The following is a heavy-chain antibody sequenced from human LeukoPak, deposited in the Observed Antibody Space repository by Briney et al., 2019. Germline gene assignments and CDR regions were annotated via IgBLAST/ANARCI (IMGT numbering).Heavy chain of an antibody. V-gene: IGHV1-2*02. J-gene: IGHJ5*02. D-gene: IGHD6-6*01. Sequence: ASVKVSCKASGYTFTDYYMHWVRQAPGQGLEWMGWIGPNSGGTNYAQKFQGRVTMTRDSSISTAYMELTRLISDDTAVYYCARSNIAVRRGDDWFDPWGQGTLVTVSS. CDR1: GYTFTDYY. CDR3: ARSNIAVRRGDDWFDP. CDR2: IGPNSGGT.